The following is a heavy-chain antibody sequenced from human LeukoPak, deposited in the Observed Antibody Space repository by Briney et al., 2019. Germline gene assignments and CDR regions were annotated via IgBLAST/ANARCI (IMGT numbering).Heavy chain of an antibody. D-gene: IGHD1-26*01. Sequence: ASVKVSCKASGYTFTSYYMHWVRQATGQGLEWMGWMNPNSGGTNYAQKFQGRVTMTRDTSISTAYMELSRLRSDDTAVYYCAKDLSGSYPEGDYWGQGTLVTVSS. CDR3: AKDLSGSYPEGDY. CDR2: MNPNSGGT. V-gene: IGHV1-2*02. CDR1: GYTFTSYY. J-gene: IGHJ4*02.